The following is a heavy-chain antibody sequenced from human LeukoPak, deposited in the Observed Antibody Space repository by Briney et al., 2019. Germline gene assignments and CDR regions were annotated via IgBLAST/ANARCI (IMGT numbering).Heavy chain of an antibody. D-gene: IGHD5-12*01. V-gene: IGHV3-23*01. Sequence: GGSLRLSCAASGFTFSSYAMSWVGQAPGMGREVVSGISGSGGTTYYADSVKGRFTIFRDNSDNTLYLQMGSLRVADTALYYCAKDRSGYDYYGQYYFDYWGQGALVTVSP. CDR3: AKDRSGYDYYGQYYFDY. J-gene: IGHJ4*02. CDR2: ISGSGGTT. CDR1: GFTFSSYA.